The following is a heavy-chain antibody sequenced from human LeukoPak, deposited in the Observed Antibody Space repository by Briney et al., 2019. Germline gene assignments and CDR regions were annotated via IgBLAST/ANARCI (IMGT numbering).Heavy chain of an antibody. CDR3: AKDGVPAAMMYYYYYYMDV. CDR2: ISGSGGST. Sequence: GGSLRLSCAASGFTFTNNFMSWVRQVPGKGLEWVSAISGSGGSTYYADSVKGRFTISRDNSKNTLYLQMNSLRAEDTAVYYCAKDGVPAAMMYYYYYYMDVWGKGTTVTISS. V-gene: IGHV3-23*01. D-gene: IGHD2-2*01. J-gene: IGHJ6*03. CDR1: GFTFTNNF.